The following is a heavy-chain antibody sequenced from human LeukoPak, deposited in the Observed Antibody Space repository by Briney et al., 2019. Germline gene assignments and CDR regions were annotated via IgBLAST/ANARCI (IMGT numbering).Heavy chain of an antibody. J-gene: IGHJ4*02. CDR1: GGSITSSSYY. Sequence: SETLSLTCTVSGGSITSSSYYWGWIRQPPGKGLEWIGEINHSGSTNYNPSLKSRVTISVDTSKNQFSLKLSSVTAADTAVYYCARHNNYFGVADYWGQGTLVTVSS. CDR2: INHSGST. V-gene: IGHV4-39*01. D-gene: IGHD3-3*01. CDR3: ARHNNYFGVADY.